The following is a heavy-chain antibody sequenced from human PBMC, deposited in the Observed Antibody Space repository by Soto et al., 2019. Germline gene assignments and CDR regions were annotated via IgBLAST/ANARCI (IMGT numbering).Heavy chain of an antibody. CDR1: GFTFSSYA. J-gene: IGHJ4*02. V-gene: IGHV3-23*01. D-gene: IGHD3-3*01. CDR2: ISGSGGST. Sequence: EVQLLESGGGLVQPGGSLRLSCAASGFTFSSYAMSWVRQAPGKGLDWVSAISGSGGSTYYADSVKGRFTISRDNSKNSLYLQMNSLRDEDTDVYYCANSLFGVVIPHLYFDYWGQGTLVTVSS. CDR3: ANSLFGVVIPHLYFDY.